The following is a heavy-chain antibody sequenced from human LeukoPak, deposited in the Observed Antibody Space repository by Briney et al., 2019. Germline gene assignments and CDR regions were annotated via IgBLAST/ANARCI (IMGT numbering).Heavy chain of an antibody. J-gene: IGHJ4*02. CDR3: ARDGNIAVAGALDY. D-gene: IGHD6-19*01. V-gene: IGHV4-39*07. CDR2: IYYSGST. Sequence: SSETLSLTCTVSGGSISSSSYYWGWIRQPPGKGLGWIGSIYYSGSTYYNPSLKSRVTISVDTSKNQFSLKLSSVTGADTAVYYCARDGNIAVAGALDYWGQGTLVTVSS. CDR1: GGSISSSSYY.